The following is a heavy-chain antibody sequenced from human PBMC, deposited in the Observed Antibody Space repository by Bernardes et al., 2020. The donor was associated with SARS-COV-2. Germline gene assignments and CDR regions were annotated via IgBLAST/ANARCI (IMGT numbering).Heavy chain of an antibody. J-gene: IGHJ6*02. CDR3: AKDSGYGFDV. D-gene: IGHD3-10*01. CDR1: GYTFTNYY. Sequence: ASVKVSCKASGYTFTNYYLHWLRQTPGQGPEWLGWINPHSGGTKDAQKFQGRISMTRDTSINTAYMELISLRSDDTAFYYYAKDSGYGFDVWGQGTTVTVSS. CDR2: INPHSGGT. V-gene: IGHV1-2*02.